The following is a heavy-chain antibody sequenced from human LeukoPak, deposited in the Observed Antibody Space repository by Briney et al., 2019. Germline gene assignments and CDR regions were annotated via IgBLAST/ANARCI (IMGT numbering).Heavy chain of an antibody. V-gene: IGHV1-46*01. CDR3: ARDRGYYYGSGSYYSSGNAFDI. D-gene: IGHD3-10*01. Sequence: ASVKVSCKASGYTFTSYYMHWVRQGPGQGLEWMGIINPSGGSTSYAQKFQGRVTMTRDTSTSTDYMELSSLRSEDTAVYYCARDRGYYYGSGSYYSSGNAFDIWGQGTMVTVSS. CDR1: GYTFTSYY. CDR2: INPSGGST. J-gene: IGHJ3*02.